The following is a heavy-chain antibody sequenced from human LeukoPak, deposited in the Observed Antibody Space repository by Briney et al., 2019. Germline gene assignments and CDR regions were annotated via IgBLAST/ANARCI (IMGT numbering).Heavy chain of an antibody. D-gene: IGHD6-19*01. J-gene: IGHJ4*02. V-gene: IGHV3-15*01. CDR3: ARGSGRNVMVDW. CDR2: IKSKTDGGTT. CDR1: GFTFSNAW. Sequence: KSGGSLRLSCAASGFTFSNAWMTWVRQAPGKGLEWGGRIKSKTDGGTTDYAAPVKGRFTISRDDSENTLYLQMNSLKTEDTAVYYCARGSGRNVMVDWWGQGTLVTVSS.